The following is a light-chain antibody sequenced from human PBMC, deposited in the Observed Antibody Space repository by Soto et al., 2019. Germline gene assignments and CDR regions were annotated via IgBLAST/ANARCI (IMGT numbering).Light chain of an antibody. V-gene: IGLV6-57*02. Sequence: NFMLTQPHSVSESPGKTVTISCIGSGGSIATNYVQWYQQRPGSAPLTIIYEDNQRPSGVPDRFSGSIDSSSNSASLTISGLRAEDEADSYCQSYDTQYVVFGGGTTLTVL. CDR2: EDN. CDR1: GGSIATNY. J-gene: IGLJ2*01. CDR3: QSYDTQYVV.